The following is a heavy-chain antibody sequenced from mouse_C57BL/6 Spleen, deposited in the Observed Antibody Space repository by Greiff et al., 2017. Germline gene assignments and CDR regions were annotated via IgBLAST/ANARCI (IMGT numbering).Heavy chain of an antibody. J-gene: IGHJ3*01. CDR2: INPNNGGT. D-gene: IGHD3-2*02. Sequence: EVQLQQSGPELVKPGASVKISCKASGYTFTDYYMNWVKQRPGRSLAWIGDINPNNGGTSYNEKFKGKATLTVDKSSSTANMELRSRTSEDSASYYCSRSSPDISAVASFAYWGQGTLVTVSA. CDR3: SRSSPDISAVASFAY. CDR1: GYTFTDYY. V-gene: IGHV1-26*01.